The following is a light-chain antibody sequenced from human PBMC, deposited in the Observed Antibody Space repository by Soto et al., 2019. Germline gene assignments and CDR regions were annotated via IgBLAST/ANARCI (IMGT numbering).Light chain of an antibody. CDR3: QQSYSNPWT. J-gene: IGKJ1*01. CDR1: QRIGTH. CDR2: AAP. Sequence: DIQMTQSPSSLSASVGDRVTITCRTSQRIGTHLNWYHEKPGKAPKLLIYAAPSLQSGVPSRFSGSGSGTDFTLTISSLQPDDFATYDCQQSYSNPWTFGQGNKVEIK. V-gene: IGKV1-39*01.